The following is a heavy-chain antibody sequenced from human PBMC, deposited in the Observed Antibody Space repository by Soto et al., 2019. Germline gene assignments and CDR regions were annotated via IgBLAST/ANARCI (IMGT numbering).Heavy chain of an antibody. V-gene: IGHV5-10-1*01. CDR1: GYIFTSYW. CDR3: ARVVLLWFGEISSDAFDI. D-gene: IGHD3-10*01. J-gene: IGHJ3*02. CDR2: IDPSDSYT. Sequence: GDTLKISCNGSGYIFTSYWISWVRQMPGKGLEWMGRIDPSDSYTNYSPSFQGHVTISADKSISTAYLQWSSLKASGTAMYYCARVVLLWFGEISSDAFDIWGQGTMVTVSS.